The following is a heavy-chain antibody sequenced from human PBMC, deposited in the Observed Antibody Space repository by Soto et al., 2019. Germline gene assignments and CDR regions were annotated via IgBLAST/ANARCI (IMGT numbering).Heavy chain of an antibody. CDR3: ASDRNGSGSYYSHYYYYYGMDV. V-gene: IGHV1-69*01. CDR1: GGTFSSYA. J-gene: IGHJ6*02. CDR2: IIPIFGTA. D-gene: IGHD3-10*01. Sequence: QVQLVQSGAEVKKPGSSVKVSCKASGGTFSSYAISWVRQAPGQGLEWMGGIIPIFGTANYAQKFQGRVTITAAECTSTAYMEMSSLRSEDTAVYYCASDRNGSGSYYSHYYYYYGMDVWGQGTTVTVS.